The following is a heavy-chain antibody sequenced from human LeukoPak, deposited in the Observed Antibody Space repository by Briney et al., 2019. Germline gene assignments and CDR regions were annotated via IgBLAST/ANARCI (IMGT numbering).Heavy chain of an antibody. D-gene: IGHD3-22*01. CDR1: GGTFSSYA. V-gene: IGHV1-69*04. CDR2: IIPILGIA. CDR3: ARDQGYYYDSSGYYEDY. Sequence: SVKVSCKASGGTFSSYAISWVRQAPGQGLEWMGRIIPILGIANYAQEFQGRVTITADKSTSTAYMELSSLRSEDTAVYYCARDQGYYYDSSGYYEDYWGQGTLVTVSS. J-gene: IGHJ4*02.